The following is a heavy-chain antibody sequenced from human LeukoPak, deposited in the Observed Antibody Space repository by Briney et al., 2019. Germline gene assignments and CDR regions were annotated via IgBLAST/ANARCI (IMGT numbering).Heavy chain of an antibody. J-gene: IGHJ6*02. Sequence: SETLSLTCTVSGGSISSYYWSWIRQPPGKGLEWIEYIYYSGSTNYNPSLKSRVTISVDTSKNQFSLKLSSVTAADTAVYYCARVRGVATISVYYYYGMDVWGQGTTVTVSS. V-gene: IGHV4-59*01. CDR1: GGSISSYY. CDR2: IYYSGST. CDR3: ARVRGVATISVYYYYGMDV. D-gene: IGHD5-12*01.